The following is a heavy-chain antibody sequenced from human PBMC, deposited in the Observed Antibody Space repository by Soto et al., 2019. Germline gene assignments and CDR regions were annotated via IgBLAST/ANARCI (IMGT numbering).Heavy chain of an antibody. CDR2: INRDGSET. CDR1: GFTSSDYW. J-gene: IGHJ6*02. D-gene: IGHD3-10*01. Sequence: GGSLRLSCVASGFTSSDYWMSWVRQAPGRGLEWVANINRDGSETSYVDSVKGRFTISRGNAEGSLSLQMNSLRAEDTAVYYCPVETVTGYYGMDVWGQGTTVTVSS. V-gene: IGHV3-7*03. CDR3: PVETVTGYYGMDV.